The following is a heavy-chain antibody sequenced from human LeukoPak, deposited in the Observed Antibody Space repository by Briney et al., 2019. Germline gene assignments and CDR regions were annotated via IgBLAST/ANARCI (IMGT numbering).Heavy chain of an antibody. CDR3: ARGGIVVARHYYGMDV. V-gene: IGHV4-30-2*01. D-gene: IGHD2-2*01. J-gene: IGHJ6*02. CDR1: GGSISSGGYS. Sequence: PSQTLSLTCAVSGGSISSGGYSWSWIRQPPGKGLEWIGYIYHSGSTYYNPSRKSRVTISVDRSKNQFSLKLSSVTAADTAVYYCARGGIVVARHYYGMDVWGQGTTVTVSS. CDR2: IYHSGST.